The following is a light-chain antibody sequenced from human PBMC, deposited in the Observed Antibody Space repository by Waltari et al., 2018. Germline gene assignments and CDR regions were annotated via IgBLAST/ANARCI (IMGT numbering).Light chain of an antibody. CDR2: GAS. CDR3: QQYDNWLGT. J-gene: IGKJ1*01. CDR1: QSIRSN. V-gene: IGKV3-15*01. Sequence: EIVMTQSPATLSVFPGERATLSCRASQSIRSNLAWYQHKPGQAPRLLIYGASTRATGIQARFSGSGSGTEFTLTISSLQSEDIAVYFCQQYDNWLGTFGQGTKVEIK.